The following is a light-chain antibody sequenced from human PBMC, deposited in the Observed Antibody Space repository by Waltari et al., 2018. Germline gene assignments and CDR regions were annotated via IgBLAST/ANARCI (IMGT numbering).Light chain of an antibody. CDR2: KDN. Sequence: SYGLTQPPSVSVSPGQTARITCSGDALPKQYAYWYQQKPGQAPVLVKYKDNERSSGIPERFSGSSSGTTVTLTISGVQAEDEADYYCQSADSSGTYKVFGTGTKVTVL. CDR3: QSADSSGTYKV. J-gene: IGLJ1*01. CDR1: ALPKQY. V-gene: IGLV3-25*03.